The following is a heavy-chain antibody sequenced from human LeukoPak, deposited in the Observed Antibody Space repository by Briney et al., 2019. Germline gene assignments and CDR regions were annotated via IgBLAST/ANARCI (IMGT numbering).Heavy chain of an antibody. J-gene: IGHJ5*02. V-gene: IGHV1-69*13. CDR3: ATEGIAVAGWFDP. Sequence: SVKVSCKASGGTFSSYAISWVRQAPGQGLEWMGGIIPIFGTANYAQKFQGRVTITADESTSTAYMELSSLRSEDTAVYYCATEGIAVAGWFDPWGQGTLVTVSS. CDR2: IIPIFGTA. CDR1: GGTFSSYA. D-gene: IGHD6-19*01.